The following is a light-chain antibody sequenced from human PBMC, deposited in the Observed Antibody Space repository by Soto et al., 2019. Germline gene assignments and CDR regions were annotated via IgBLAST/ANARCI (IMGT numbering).Light chain of an antibody. CDR1: RFNIGRNT. V-gene: IGLV1-44*01. J-gene: IGLJ2*01. Sequence: QSVLTQPPSASGTPGQRVTISCSGSRFNIGRNTVNWYQQLPGSAPKLLIYSNNQRPLGVPDRFSGSRSGTSASLAISGLQSEDEADYYCAAWEDSLNGVVFGGGTKVTVL. CDR2: SNN. CDR3: AAWEDSLNGVV.